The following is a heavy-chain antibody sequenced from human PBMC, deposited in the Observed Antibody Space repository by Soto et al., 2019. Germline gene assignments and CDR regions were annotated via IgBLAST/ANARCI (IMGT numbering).Heavy chain of an antibody. CDR2: IYYSGST. J-gene: IGHJ4*02. CDR3: ARGDGLRFLEWLPSFGY. Sequence: SETLSLTCTVSGGSISSGGYYWSWIRQHPGKGLEWIGYIYYSGSTYYNPSLKSRVTISVDTSKNQFSLKLSSVTAADTAVYYCARGDGLRFLEWLPSFGYWGQGTLVTVSS. V-gene: IGHV4-31*03. D-gene: IGHD3-3*01. CDR1: GGSISSGGYY.